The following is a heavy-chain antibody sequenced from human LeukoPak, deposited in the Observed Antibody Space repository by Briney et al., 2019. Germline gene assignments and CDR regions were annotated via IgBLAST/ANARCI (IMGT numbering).Heavy chain of an antibody. V-gene: IGHV1-69*17. CDR3: ARGYGGSPTGGTDAFDI. Sequence: SVKVSCKASGGTFSSYAVSWVRQAPGQGLEWMGGIIPIFGIANYAQKFQGRVTITADKSTSTAYMELSSLRSEDTAVYYCARGYGGSPTGGTDAFDIWGQGTMVTLSS. CDR1: GGTFSSYA. J-gene: IGHJ3*02. CDR2: IIPIFGIA. D-gene: IGHD1-26*01.